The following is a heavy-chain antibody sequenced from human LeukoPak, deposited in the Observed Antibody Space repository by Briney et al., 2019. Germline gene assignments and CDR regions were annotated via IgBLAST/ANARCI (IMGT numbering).Heavy chain of an antibody. D-gene: IGHD5-18*01. CDR2: IRFDGKNE. CDR1: GFTFSTYG. CDR3: AKDGVEGYTYEYCHLHH. V-gene: IGHV3-30*02. Sequence: PGGSLRLSCAASGFTFSTYGMNWVRQAPGRGLEWVAFIRFDGKNEFYADSVKGRFTISRDNYKNTAFLQMNSLRPEDTAVYYCAKDGVEGYTYEYCHLHHWGQGTLVTVSS. J-gene: IGHJ5*02.